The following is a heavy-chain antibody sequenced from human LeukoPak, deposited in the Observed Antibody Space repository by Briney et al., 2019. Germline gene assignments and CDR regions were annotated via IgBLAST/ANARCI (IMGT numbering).Heavy chain of an antibody. CDR1: GGTFSSYV. CDR2: IIPAFGPT. Sequence: ASVKVSCKASGGTFSSYVISWVRQAPGQGLEWMGGIIPAFGPTNYAQRFQGRLTLTADVSASTAYMALSSLTSDGTAVYYCAREGEPAMTLVRGEAFDIWGQGTMVIVSS. J-gene: IGHJ3*02. CDR3: AREGEPAMTLVRGEAFDI. V-gene: IGHV1-69*13. D-gene: IGHD3-10*01.